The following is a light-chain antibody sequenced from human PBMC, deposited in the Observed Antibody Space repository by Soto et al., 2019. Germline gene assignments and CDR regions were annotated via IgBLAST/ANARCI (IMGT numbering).Light chain of an antibody. Sequence: QPVLTQSPAASASLGASVKLTCTLISGHSYYAIAWHQQQPEKGPRYLMKLNSDGSHSKGDGIPDRFSGSSSGAERYLTISSLQSEDEADYYCQPWGTGGVVFGGGTKLTVL. J-gene: IGLJ2*01. CDR3: QPWGTGGVV. CDR1: SGHSYYA. CDR2: LNSDGSH. V-gene: IGLV4-69*01.